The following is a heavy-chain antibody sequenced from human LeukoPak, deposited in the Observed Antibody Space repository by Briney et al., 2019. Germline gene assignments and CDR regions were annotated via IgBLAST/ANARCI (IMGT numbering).Heavy chain of an antibody. J-gene: IGHJ4*02. Sequence: GGSLRLSCAASGFTFSSDGMSWVRQTPGKGLEWVSGISGSGGSTDYADSGKGRFTISRDNSKNTLYLQMNSLRAEDTAVYYCASINYYDSSARDYWGQGTLVTVSS. CDR2: ISGSGGST. CDR3: ASINYYDSSARDY. D-gene: IGHD3-22*01. V-gene: IGHV3-23*01. CDR1: GFTFSSDG.